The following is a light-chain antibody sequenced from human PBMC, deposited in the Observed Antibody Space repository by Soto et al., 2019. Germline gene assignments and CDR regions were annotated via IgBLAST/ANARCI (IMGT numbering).Light chain of an antibody. Sequence: DLQMTQSPSSLSASVGDRVTITCRASQSINSYLNWFQHKPGRAPKLLIYGTSSLQSGVPSRFSGSGSGTDYTLTISSLQAVDVATYYCQETYSTPHTFGQGTKLEIK. CDR3: QETYSTPHT. CDR2: GTS. J-gene: IGKJ2*01. CDR1: QSINSY. V-gene: IGKV1-39*01.